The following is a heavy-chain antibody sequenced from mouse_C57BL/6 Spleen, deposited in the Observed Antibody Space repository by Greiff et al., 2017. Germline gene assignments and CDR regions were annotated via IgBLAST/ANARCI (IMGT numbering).Heavy chain of an antibody. CDR2: IDPENGDT. D-gene: IGHD1-1*01. Sequence: VQLKESGAELVRPGASVTLSCTASGFNIKDDYMHWVKQRPEQGLEWIGWIDPENGDTEYASKFQGKATITADTSSNTAYLQLSSLTSEDPAVYYCTYGSRRAMDYWGQGTSVTVSS. CDR3: TYGSRRAMDY. V-gene: IGHV14-4*01. CDR1: GFNIKDDY. J-gene: IGHJ4*01.